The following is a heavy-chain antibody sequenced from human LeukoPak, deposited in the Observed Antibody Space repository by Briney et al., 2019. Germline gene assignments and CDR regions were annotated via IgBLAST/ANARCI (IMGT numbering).Heavy chain of an antibody. CDR2: ISSSSGYT. CDR1: GFTFSDYY. J-gene: IGHJ4*02. D-gene: IGHD3-22*01. CDR3: ARAHSHYDSSGYYVFDY. Sequence: GGSLRLSCAASGFTFSDYYMNWIRQTPGKGLEWVPYISSSSGYTNYADSVKGRFTIPRDNAKNSLYLQMNSLRAEDAAVYYCARAHSHYDSSGYYVFDYWGQGTLVTVSS. V-gene: IGHV3-11*05.